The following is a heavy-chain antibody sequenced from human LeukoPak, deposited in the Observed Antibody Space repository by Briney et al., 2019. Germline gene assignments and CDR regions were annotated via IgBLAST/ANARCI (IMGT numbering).Heavy chain of an antibody. CDR3: AKDVGAVVPTFSNWFDP. Sequence: GGSLRLSCAASGFTFSSYAMSWVRQAPGKGLEWVSAISGSGGSTYYADSVKGRFTISRDNSKNTLYLQMNSLRAEDTAVYYCAKDVGAVVPTFSNWFDPWGQGTLVTVSS. CDR1: GFTFSSYA. D-gene: IGHD1-26*01. J-gene: IGHJ5*02. CDR2: ISGSGGST. V-gene: IGHV3-23*01.